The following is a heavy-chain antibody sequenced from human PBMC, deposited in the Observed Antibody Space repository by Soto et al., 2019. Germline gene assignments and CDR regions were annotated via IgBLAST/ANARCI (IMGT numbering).Heavy chain of an antibody. Sequence: PSETLSLTCTVSGGPISTSSYYWGWVRQSPGLGLEWMGNIFYSGVTYASPSLKSRLTMFVDTSKNQFSLNLTSLTAADTALYFCASVQKGEGYRGYDSFDFWGPGNMVTVFS. D-gene: IGHD5-12*01. CDR2: IFYSGVT. V-gene: IGHV4-39*01. CDR1: GGPISTSSYY. CDR3: ASVQKGEGYRGYDSFDF. J-gene: IGHJ4*02.